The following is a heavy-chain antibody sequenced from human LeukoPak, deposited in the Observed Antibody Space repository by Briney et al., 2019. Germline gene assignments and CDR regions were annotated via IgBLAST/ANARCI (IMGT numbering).Heavy chain of an antibody. J-gene: IGHJ6*03. CDR1: GGSFSGYY. D-gene: IGHD2-2*01. CDR3: ARGRAARIVVVPAAILGKGWSYYYYMDA. CDR2: INHSGST. V-gene: IGHV4-34*01. Sequence: SETLSLTCAVYGGSFSGYYWSWIRQPPGKGLEWIGEINHSGSTNYNPSLKSRVTISVDTSKNQFSLKLSSVTAADTAVYYCARGRAARIVVVPAAILGKGWSYYYYMDAWGKGTTVTVSS.